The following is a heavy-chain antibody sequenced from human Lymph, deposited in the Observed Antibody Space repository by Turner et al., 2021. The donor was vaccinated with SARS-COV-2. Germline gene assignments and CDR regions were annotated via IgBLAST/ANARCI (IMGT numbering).Heavy chain of an antibody. Sequence: QVQLQESGPGLVKPSETLSLTCTVPGGPISSYYWSWIRQPPGKGLEWIGYISNSGSTNYNPSLKSRVTISLDTSKNQFALKLSSVTAADTAVYYCARHGNELGIQLWGQGTLVTVSS. V-gene: IGHV4-59*08. CDR3: ARHGNELGIQL. J-gene: IGHJ4*02. CDR1: GGPISSYY. D-gene: IGHD5-18*01. CDR2: ISNSGST.